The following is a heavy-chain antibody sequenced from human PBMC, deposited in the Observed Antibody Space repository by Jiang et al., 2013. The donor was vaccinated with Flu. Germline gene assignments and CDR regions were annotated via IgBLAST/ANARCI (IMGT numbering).Heavy chain of an antibody. Sequence: EVKKPGSSVKVSCKASGGTFSSYAISWVRQAPGQGLEWMGWINAGNGNTKYSQKFQGRVTITRDTSASTAYMELSSLRSEDTAVYYCARDPYSGSHTQYYFDYWGQGTLVTVSS. CDR2: INAGNGNT. CDR3: ARDPYSGSHTQYYFDY. CDR1: GGTFSSYA. D-gene: IGHD1-26*01. V-gene: IGHV1-3*01. J-gene: IGHJ4*02.